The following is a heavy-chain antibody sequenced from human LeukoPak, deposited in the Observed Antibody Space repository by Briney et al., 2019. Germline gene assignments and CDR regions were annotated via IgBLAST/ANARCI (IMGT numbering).Heavy chain of an antibody. J-gene: IGHJ4*02. Sequence: SVKFSCKASGGTFSSYTISWVRQAPGQGLEWMGRIIPILGIANYAQKFQGRVTITADKSTSTAYMELSSLRSEDTAVYYCAIDCSSTSCYQGNVYWGQGTLVTVSS. CDR2: IIPILGIA. D-gene: IGHD2-2*01. CDR3: AIDCSSTSCYQGNVY. V-gene: IGHV1-69*02. CDR1: GGTFSSYT.